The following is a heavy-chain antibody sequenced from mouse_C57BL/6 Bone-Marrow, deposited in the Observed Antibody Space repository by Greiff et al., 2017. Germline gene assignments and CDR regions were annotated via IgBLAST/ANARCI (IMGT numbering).Heavy chain of an antibody. Sequence: VQLQQSGAELVRPGASVKLSCTASGFNIKDDYMHWVKQRPEQGLEWIGWIDPENGDTEYASKFQGKATITADTSSNTAYLQLSSLTSEDTAVYYSATGWYHWVAYWGDGTLVTVS. D-gene: IGHD2-1*01. V-gene: IGHV14-4*01. CDR1: GFNIKDDY. J-gene: IGHJ3*01. CDR2: IDPENGDT. CDR3: ATGWYHWVAY.